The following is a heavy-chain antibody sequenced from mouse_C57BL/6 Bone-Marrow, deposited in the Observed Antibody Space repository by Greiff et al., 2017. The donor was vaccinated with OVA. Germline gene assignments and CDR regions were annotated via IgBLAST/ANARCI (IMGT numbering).Heavy chain of an antibody. Sequence: VQLQQSGAELVKPGASVKLSCTASGFNIKDYYMHWVKQRTEQGLEWIGWLDPENGDTEYASKFQGKATITADTSSNTADLQLSSLTSEDTGVYYCTKGYYSNHGGFAYWGQGTLVTVSA. J-gene: IGHJ3*01. D-gene: IGHD2-5*01. CDR1: GFNIKDYY. CDR2: LDPENGDT. V-gene: IGHV14-4*01. CDR3: TKGYYSNHGGFAY.